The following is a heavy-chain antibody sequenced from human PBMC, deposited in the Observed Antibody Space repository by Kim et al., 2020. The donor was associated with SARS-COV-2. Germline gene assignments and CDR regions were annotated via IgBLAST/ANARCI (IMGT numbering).Heavy chain of an antibody. Sequence: DGREKYQVDSVKGRFTISRDNAKNSLYLQMNSLRAEDTAVYYCAREMDVWGQGTTVTVSS. CDR2: DGREK. CDR3: AREMDV. J-gene: IGHJ6*02. V-gene: IGHV3-7*03.